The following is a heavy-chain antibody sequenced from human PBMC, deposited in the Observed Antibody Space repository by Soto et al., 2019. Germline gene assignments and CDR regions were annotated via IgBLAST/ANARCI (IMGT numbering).Heavy chain of an antibody. Sequence: GGSLRLSCAASGFTFSNAWMNWVRQAPGKGLEWVGLIKSKTDGGTTDYAAPVKGRFTISRDDSKNTLYLQMNSLKTEDTAVYYCTTGEYSYGDAFDIWGQGTMVTVSS. V-gene: IGHV3-15*07. J-gene: IGHJ3*02. CDR3: TTGEYSYGDAFDI. CDR2: IKSKTDGGTT. CDR1: GFTFSNAW. D-gene: IGHD5-18*01.